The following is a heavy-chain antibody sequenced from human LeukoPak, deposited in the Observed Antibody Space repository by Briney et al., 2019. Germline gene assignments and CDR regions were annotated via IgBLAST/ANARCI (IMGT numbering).Heavy chain of an antibody. CDR2: IYYTGST. CDR1: GGSLSSYY. V-gene: IGHV4-59*01. D-gene: IGHD5-18*01. CDR3: ARGTGNTGYWYFDL. Sequence: SETLSLTCTVSGGSLSSYYWNWIRQPPGKGLEWVGDIYYTGSTNYNSSLRSRVTISLEPSNKQCSQKPNSVTGADTAVYYCARGTGNTGYWYFDLWGRGTLVTVSS. J-gene: IGHJ2*01.